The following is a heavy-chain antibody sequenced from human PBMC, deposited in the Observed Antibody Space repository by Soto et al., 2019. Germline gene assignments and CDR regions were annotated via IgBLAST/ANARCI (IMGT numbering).Heavy chain of an antibody. CDR3: ARWNGFGDS. CDR1: GFSLGPYG. J-gene: IGHJ4*02. D-gene: IGHD1-1*01. CDR2: FSGGSGAI. Sequence: LRLSCAVSGFSLGPYGVTWVRQTPEKGLEWVTGFSGGSGAIFYADSVRGRFTISRDSSTAYLQMNNLRPEDTAVYFCARWNGFGDSWGQGSLVTVSS. V-gene: IGHV3-23*01.